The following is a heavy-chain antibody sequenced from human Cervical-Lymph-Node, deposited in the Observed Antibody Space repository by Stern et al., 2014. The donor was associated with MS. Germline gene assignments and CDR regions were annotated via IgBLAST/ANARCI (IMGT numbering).Heavy chain of an antibody. J-gene: IGHJ5*02. Sequence: VQLVESGGGLVKPGGSLRLSCAASGFTFSDYYMRWIRQAPGKGLEWVSYISRSGSTIYYADSVKGRFTISRDNAKNSLYLQMNSLRAEDTAVYYCARDLGRYCSGGSCYRGGWFDPWGQGTLVTVSS. V-gene: IGHV3-11*01. CDR1: GFTFSDYY. CDR2: ISRSGSTI. D-gene: IGHD2-15*01. CDR3: ARDLGRYCSGGSCYRGGWFDP.